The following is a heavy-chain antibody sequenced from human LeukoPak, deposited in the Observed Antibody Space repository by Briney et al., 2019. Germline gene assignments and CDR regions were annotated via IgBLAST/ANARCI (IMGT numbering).Heavy chain of an antibody. V-gene: IGHV3-30*02. CDR3: AKERKLLPFDC. D-gene: IGHD4-23*01. CDR2: IQNDEIDK. Sequence: GGSLRLSCAASGFTFTTYGMHWVRQAPGKGLEWVAFIQNDEIDKFYADSVKGRFTISRDNSRNTLYLQMNSLRAEDTAVYSCAKERKLLPFDCWGQGTLVTVSS. CDR1: GFTFTTYG. J-gene: IGHJ4*02.